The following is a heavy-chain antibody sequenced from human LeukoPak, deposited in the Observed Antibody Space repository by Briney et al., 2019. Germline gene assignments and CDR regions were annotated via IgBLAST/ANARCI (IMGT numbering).Heavy chain of an antibody. V-gene: IGHV3-23*01. D-gene: IGHD3-10*01. Sequence: TGGSLRLSCAASGFTFSSYAMTWVRQAPGMGLEWVSAISGGGDGTYYADSVKGRFTTSRDNSKNTLYLQMNSLRAEDTAVYYCAKDQGFYGSGSYKEYFQYWGQGTLVTVSS. CDR2: ISGGGDGT. J-gene: IGHJ1*01. CDR3: AKDQGFYGSGSYKEYFQY. CDR1: GFTFSSYA.